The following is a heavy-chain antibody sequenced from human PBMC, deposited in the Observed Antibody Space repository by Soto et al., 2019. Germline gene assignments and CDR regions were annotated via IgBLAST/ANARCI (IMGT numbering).Heavy chain of an antibody. J-gene: IGHJ4*02. V-gene: IGHV3-23*01. CDR2: ISGSGGST. D-gene: IGHD3-9*01. CDR1: GFTFSSYA. Sequence: GGSLRLSCAASGFTFSSYAMSWVRQAPGKGLEWVSAISGSGGSTYYADSVKGRFTISRDNSKNTLYLQMNSLRAEDAAVYYCAKEGTYYDILTGYHSFDSWGQGTLVTVSS. CDR3: AKEGTYYDILTGYHSFDS.